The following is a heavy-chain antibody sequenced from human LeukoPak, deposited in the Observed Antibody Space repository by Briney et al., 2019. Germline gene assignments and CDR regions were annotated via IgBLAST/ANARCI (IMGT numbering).Heavy chain of an antibody. CDR1: GGSISSYY. CDR2: IYTSGST. D-gene: IGHD3-22*01. J-gene: IGHJ5*02. Sequence: SEALSLTCAASGGSISSYYWSWIRQPAGKGLEWIGRIYTSGSTNYNPSLKCRVTMSVDTSKSQFSLKPSSVTAADTAVDCCARVRDDRLRVCCDPWGERTLVTVSS. V-gene: IGHV4-59*10. CDR3: ARVRDDRLRVCCDP.